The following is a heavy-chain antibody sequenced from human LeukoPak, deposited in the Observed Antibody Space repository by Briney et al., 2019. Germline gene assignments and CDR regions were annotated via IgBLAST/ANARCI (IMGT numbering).Heavy chain of an antibody. CDR2: IYYSGST. V-gene: IGHV4-30-4*08. Sequence: SETLSLTCTVSGGSISSGDYYWSWIHQPPGKGLEWIGYIYYSGSTYYNPSLKSRVTISVDTSKNQFSLKLSSVTAADTAVYYCAVVGANDAFDIWGQGTMVTVSS. D-gene: IGHD1-26*01. J-gene: IGHJ3*02. CDR1: GGSISSGDYY. CDR3: AVVGANDAFDI.